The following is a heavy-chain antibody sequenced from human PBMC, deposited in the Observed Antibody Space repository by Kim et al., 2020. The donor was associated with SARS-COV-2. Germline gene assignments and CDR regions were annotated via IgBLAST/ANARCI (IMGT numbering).Heavy chain of an antibody. Sequence: GGSLRLSCAASGFTFTSYAMTWVRQAPGKGLEWVSAISVTGGSTYYADSVKGRFTISRDNSKNALYLQMNSLRAEDTAVYYCAKAPFVLTTYPLDYWGQGTLVTVSS. V-gene: IGHV3-23*01. CDR2: ISVTGGST. CDR3: AKAPFVLTTYPLDY. J-gene: IGHJ4*02. CDR1: GFTFTSYA. D-gene: IGHD3-9*01.